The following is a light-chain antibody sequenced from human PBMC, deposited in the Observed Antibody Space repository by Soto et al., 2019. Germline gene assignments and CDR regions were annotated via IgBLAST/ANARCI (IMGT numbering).Light chain of an antibody. V-gene: IGLV6-57*02. J-gene: IGLJ2*01. CDR1: SGSIASNY. CDR2: EDN. Sequence: NFMLTQPHSVSESPGKTVTISCTGSSGSIASNYVQWYQQRPGSAPTTVIYEDNQRPSGVPDRFSGSIDSSSNSASLTISGLKTEDEADYYCQSYDSSSHVVFGGGTKHTVL. CDR3: QSYDSSSHVV.